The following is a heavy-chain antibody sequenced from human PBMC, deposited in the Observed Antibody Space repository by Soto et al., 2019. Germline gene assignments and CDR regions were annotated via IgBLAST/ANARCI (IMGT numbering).Heavy chain of an antibody. Sequence: QVQLQESGPELLKPSGTLSLTCAVSGASIDSSDWWNWVRQTQEKGLEWIGEIFHEGNIIYNPSLKSRVTIPVDKSRNQLSLELRSVTAADTALYYCARDHQSGESWSFDYWCQGILVTVSS. V-gene: IGHV4-4*02. J-gene: IGHJ4*02. CDR1: GASIDSSDW. D-gene: IGHD6-13*01. CDR2: IFHEGNI. CDR3: ARDHQSGESWSFDY.